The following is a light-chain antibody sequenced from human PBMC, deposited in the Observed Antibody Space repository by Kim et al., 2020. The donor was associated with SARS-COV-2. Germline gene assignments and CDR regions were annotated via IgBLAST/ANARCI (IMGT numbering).Light chain of an antibody. Sequence: EIVMTQSPATLSVSPGERATLSCRASQSVSSNLAWYQQKPGQAPRLLIHGASTRATGIPARFSGSGSGTEFTLTISSLQSEDFAVYYCQQYNNWPRVLTFGGGTKVDIK. CDR2: GAS. V-gene: IGKV3-15*01. J-gene: IGKJ4*01. CDR3: QQYNNWPRVLT. CDR1: QSVSSN.